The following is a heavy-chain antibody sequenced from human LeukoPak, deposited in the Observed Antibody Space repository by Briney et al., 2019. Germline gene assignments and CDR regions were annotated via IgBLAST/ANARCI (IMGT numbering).Heavy chain of an antibody. D-gene: IGHD3-3*01. CDR2: IYHNGDT. CDR1: GGTIRSDDYY. V-gene: IGHV4-39*01. CDR3: ARHRLEGDTFDI. J-gene: IGHJ3*02. Sequence: SETLSLTCTVSGGTIRSDDYYWGWLRQPPGKGLEWIGSIYHNGDTYDRSSLNSRVTISIDTSKNQFSLMLTSVTAADTAVYSCARHRLEGDTFDIWGQGTMVTVSS.